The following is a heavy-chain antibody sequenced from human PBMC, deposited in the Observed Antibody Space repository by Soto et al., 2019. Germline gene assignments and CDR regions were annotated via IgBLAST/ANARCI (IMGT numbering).Heavy chain of an antibody. CDR1: GFTFSSYA. J-gene: IGHJ3*02. CDR2: ISGSGGST. D-gene: IGHD2-15*01. V-gene: IGHV3-23*01. Sequence: EVQLLESGGGLVQPGGSLRLSCAASGFTFSSYAMSWVRQAPGKGLEWVSAISGSGGSTYYADSVKGRFTISRDNSKNTLYLQMTSLRAEDTAVYYCAKLLVVVVAATPKKDAFDIWGQGTMVTVSS. CDR3: AKLLVVVVAATPKKDAFDI.